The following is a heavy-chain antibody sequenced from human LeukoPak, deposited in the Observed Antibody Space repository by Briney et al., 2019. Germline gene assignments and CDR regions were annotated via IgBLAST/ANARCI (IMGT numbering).Heavy chain of an antibody. CDR3: VRDQGYCTRASCRGDAFDV. V-gene: IGHV3-7*01. Sequence: PGGSLRLSCAASGFTFSTHWMSWVRQAPGKGLEWVAKIKEDGSEKYYVDSVKGRFTISRDNAKNSLSLQMHSLRDEDTAVYYCVRDQGYCTRASCRGDAFDVWGQGSMVSVSS. CDR2: IKEDGSEK. CDR1: GFTFSTHW. J-gene: IGHJ3*01. D-gene: IGHD2-2*01.